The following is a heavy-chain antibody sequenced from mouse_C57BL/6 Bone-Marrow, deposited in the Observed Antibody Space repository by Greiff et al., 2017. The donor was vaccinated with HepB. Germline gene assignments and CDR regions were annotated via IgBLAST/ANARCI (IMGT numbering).Heavy chain of an antibody. Sequence: ESGPGLVKPSQSLSLTCSVTGYSITSGYYWNWIRQFPGNKLEWMGYISYDGSNNYNPSLKNRISITRDTSKNQFFLKLNSVTTEDTATYYCARVGLGHYYAMDYWGQGTSVTVSS. V-gene: IGHV3-6*01. CDR3: ARVGLGHYYAMDY. CDR2: ISYDGSN. CDR1: GYSITSGYY. J-gene: IGHJ4*01. D-gene: IGHD4-1*01.